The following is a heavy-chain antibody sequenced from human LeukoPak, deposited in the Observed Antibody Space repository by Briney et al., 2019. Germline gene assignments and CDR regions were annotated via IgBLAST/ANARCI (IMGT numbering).Heavy chain of an antibody. Sequence: GESLKISCKGSGYSFTSYWIGWVRQMPGKGLEWMGIIYPGDSNTRYSPSFQGQVTISAGKSISTAYLQWSSLKTSDTAIYYCARRGVVPTTIGFDHWGQGTLVTVSS. CDR1: GYSFTSYW. D-gene: IGHD2-2*01. J-gene: IGHJ4*02. CDR2: IYPGDSNT. CDR3: ARRGVVPTTIGFDH. V-gene: IGHV5-51*01.